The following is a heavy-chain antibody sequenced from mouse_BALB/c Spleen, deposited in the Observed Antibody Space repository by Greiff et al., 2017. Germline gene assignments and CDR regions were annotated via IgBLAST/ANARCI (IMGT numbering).Heavy chain of an antibody. CDR1: GYTFTSYV. J-gene: IGHJ1*01. D-gene: IGHD1-1*01. V-gene: IGHV1-14*01. CDR2: INPYNDGT. Sequence: EVQLQQSGPELVKPGASVKMSCKASGYTFTSYVMHWVKQKPGQGLEWIGYINPYNDGTKYNEKFKGKATLTSDKSSSTAYMELSSLTSEDSAVYYCARGDYYGSSYYWYFDVWGAGTTVTVSS. CDR3: ARGDYYGSSYYWYFDV.